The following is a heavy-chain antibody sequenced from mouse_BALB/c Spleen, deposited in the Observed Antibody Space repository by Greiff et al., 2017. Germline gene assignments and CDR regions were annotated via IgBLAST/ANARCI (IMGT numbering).Heavy chain of an antibody. Sequence: QVQLQQSGPGLVQPSQSLSITCTVSGFSLTSYGVHWVRQSPGKGLEWLGVIWSGGSTDYNAAFISRLSISKDNSKSQVFFKMNSLQANDTAIYYCARGDYGYGFAYWGQGTLVTVSA. CDR3: ARGDYGYGFAY. D-gene: IGHD1-2*01. CDR1: GFSLTSYG. V-gene: IGHV2-2*02. CDR2: IWSGGST. J-gene: IGHJ3*01.